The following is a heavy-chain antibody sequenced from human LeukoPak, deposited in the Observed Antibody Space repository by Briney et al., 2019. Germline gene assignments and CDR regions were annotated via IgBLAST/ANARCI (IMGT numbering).Heavy chain of an antibody. J-gene: IGHJ1*01. D-gene: IGHD3-22*01. V-gene: IGHV4-38-2*02. CDR2: IYHSGST. Sequence: PSETLSLTCTVSGYSISSGYNWGWIRQPPGQGLGWIGSIYHSGSTYYNPSLKSRVTISVHTSKTPFSLKLRSVTAADTAVYYCARVVQSTDSSGFYLPEYFQHCCQGTLVTVSS. CDR1: GYSISSGYN. CDR3: ARVVQSTDSSGFYLPEYFQH.